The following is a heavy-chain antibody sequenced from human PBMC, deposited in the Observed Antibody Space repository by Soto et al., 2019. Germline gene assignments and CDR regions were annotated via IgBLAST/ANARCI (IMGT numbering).Heavy chain of an antibody. CDR1: GFTFSSYA. D-gene: IGHD3-10*01. CDR3: VKGYGSGLNWFDR. V-gene: IGHV3-23*01. J-gene: IGHJ5*02. CDR2: ISVNDGRA. Sequence: EVQLLESGGGLVQPGGSLRLSCAASGFTFSSYAMNWIRQGPGKGLEWVSGISVNDGRAYYAESVKGRFTVSRDNSKNTLYLQMNSLRAEDTAVYSCVKGYGSGLNWFDRWGQGTLVTVSS.